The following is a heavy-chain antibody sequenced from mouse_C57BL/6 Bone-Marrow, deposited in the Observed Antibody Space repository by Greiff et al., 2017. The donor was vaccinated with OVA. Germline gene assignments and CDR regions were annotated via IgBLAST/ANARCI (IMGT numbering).Heavy chain of an antibody. CDR2: INPSIFYT. CDR3: ANPGYFDY. CDR1: FSPFPLSP. V-gene: IGHV1-4*01. J-gene: IGHJ2*01. Sequence: SFSPFPLSPLPFFHPRPCHFLELIVYINPSIFYTKYNQKFKDKATLTADKSSSTAYMQLSSLTSEDSAVYYCANPGYFDYWGQGTTLTVSS.